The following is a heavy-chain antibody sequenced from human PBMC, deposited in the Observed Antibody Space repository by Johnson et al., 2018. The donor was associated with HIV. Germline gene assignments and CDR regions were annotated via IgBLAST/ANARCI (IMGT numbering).Heavy chain of an antibody. J-gene: IGHJ3*01. V-gene: IGHV3-7*02. Sequence: VQLVESGGGLVQPGGSLRLSCVGSGFIFSSYWMSWVRQAPGKGLEWVANIKQDESEKYHVDSVKGRFTISRDNAKNSLYLQMNSLRAEDTAAYYCASAIPGRSSLDGFDFWGQGTMVTVSS. CDR3: ASAIPGRSSLDGFDF. CDR2: IKQDESEK. CDR1: GFIFSSYW. D-gene: IGHD2-2*01.